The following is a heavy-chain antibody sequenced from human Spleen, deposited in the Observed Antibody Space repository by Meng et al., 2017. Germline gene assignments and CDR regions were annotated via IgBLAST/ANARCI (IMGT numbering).Heavy chain of an antibody. Sequence: VRLGQVGAEWKKPGASVKVSCKPSGYNFPDYYIHWVRRAPGQGLEWMGRINPKSGDTHYAQKFQARVTMTGDTSISTAYMELSGLRSDDTAMYYCARDEDISAAGKLFGDYWGQGTLVTVSS. CDR3: ARDEDISAAGKLFGDY. CDR2: INPKSGDT. CDR1: GYNFPDYY. J-gene: IGHJ4*02. D-gene: IGHD6-25*01. V-gene: IGHV1-2*06.